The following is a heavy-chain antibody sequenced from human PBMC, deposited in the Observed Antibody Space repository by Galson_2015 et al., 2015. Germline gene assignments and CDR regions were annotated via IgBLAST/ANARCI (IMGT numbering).Heavy chain of an antibody. CDR2: ISVSDGST. CDR3: AKDSGTGYMYSRFDY. V-gene: IGHV3-23*01. J-gene: IGHJ4*02. D-gene: IGHD5-24*01. CDR1: GFTFSSYA. Sequence: SLRLSCAASGFTFSSYAMSWVRQAPEEGLEWVSGISVSDGSTYYADSVKGRFTISRDNSKNTLFLQMNSLRAEDTAVYYCAKDSGTGYMYSRFDYWGQGTLVTVSS.